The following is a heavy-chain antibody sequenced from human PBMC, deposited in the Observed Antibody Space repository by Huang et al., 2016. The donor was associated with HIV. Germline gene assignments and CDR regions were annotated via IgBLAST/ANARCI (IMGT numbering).Heavy chain of an antibody. Sequence: QLHLQESGPGLVKPSETLSLICTVSGGSISNNDYYWGWIRQSPGKGVEWSWSVDYSGTTSYSPSLKSRVTISMDMSKNEFSLRLRSLSAADSAIYYCARHCPLQYRDLWTGFSYYFDFWGQGSPVTVSS. J-gene: IGHJ4*02. D-gene: IGHD3-3*01. V-gene: IGHV4-39*01. CDR1: GGSISNNDYY. CDR3: ARHCPLQYRDLWTGFSYYFDF. CDR2: VDYSGTT.